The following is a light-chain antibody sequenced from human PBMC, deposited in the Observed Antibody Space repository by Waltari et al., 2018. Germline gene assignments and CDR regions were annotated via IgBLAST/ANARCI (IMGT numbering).Light chain of an antibody. CDR1: QNINNY. Sequence: DVQMAQSPSTLSASVGDRITITCRASQNINNYLTWFQQKPGNAPKVLIYKASTLQSGVPSRCSGSAPGTEFTLTISGLQPEDSATYYCQQYGFYPLTFGGGTRVEI. CDR2: KAS. CDR3: QQYGFYPLT. J-gene: IGKJ4*01. V-gene: IGKV1-5*03.